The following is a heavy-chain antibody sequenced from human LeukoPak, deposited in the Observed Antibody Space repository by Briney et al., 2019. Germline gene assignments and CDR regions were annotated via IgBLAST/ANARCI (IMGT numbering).Heavy chain of an antibody. CDR2: INHSGST. CDR1: GGSFSGYY. J-gene: IGHJ6*02. V-gene: IGHV4-34*01. Sequence: ASETLSLTCAVYGGSFSGYYWSWIRQPPGKGLEWIGEINHSGSTNYNPSLKSRVTISVDTSKNQFSLKLSSVTAADTAVYYCARDGGVVPAPKGNCYYYGMDVWGQGTTVTVSS. CDR3: ARDGGVVPAPKGNCYYYGMDV. D-gene: IGHD2-2*01.